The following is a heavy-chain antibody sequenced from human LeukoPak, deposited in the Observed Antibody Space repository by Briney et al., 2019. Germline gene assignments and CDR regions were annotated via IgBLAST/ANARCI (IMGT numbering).Heavy chain of an antibody. CDR2: ISTTGGST. CDR1: GFTFSNYA. D-gene: IGHD5-18*01. V-gene: IGHV3-64D*06. Sequence: GGSLRLSCSASGFTFSNYAMHWVRQSPGKGPEYVSAISTTGGSTYYADSVKGRFTISRDNSKNTLYLQMSSLTAEDTAVYYLVKGWIQAVGNFCWGQGTLVTVSS. J-gene: IGHJ4*02. CDR3: VKGWIQAVGNFC.